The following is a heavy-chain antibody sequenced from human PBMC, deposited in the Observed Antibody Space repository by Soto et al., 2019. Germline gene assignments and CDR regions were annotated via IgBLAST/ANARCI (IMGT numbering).Heavy chain of an antibody. Sequence: GGSLRLSCAASGFTFSSYGMHWVRQAPGKGLEWVAVIWYDGSNKYYADSVKGRFTISRDNSKNTLYLQMNSLRAEDTAVYYCAKGNDYYYYYMDVWGKGTTVTVSS. CDR2: IWYDGSNK. J-gene: IGHJ6*03. CDR1: GFTFSSYG. CDR3: AKGNDYYYYYMDV. V-gene: IGHV3-33*06.